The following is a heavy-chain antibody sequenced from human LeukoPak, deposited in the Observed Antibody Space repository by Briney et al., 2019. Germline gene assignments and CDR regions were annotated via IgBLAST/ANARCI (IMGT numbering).Heavy chain of an antibody. V-gene: IGHV4-39*07. CDR3: ARRGAAGEDY. CDR1: GGSISSSSYY. CDR2: IYYSGST. Sequence: SETLSLTCTVSGGSISSSSYYWGWIRQPPGKGLEWIGSIYYSGSTYYNPSLKSRVTISVDTSKNQFSLKLSSVTAADTAVYYCARRGAAGEDYWGQGTLVTVSS. D-gene: IGHD1-26*01. J-gene: IGHJ4*02.